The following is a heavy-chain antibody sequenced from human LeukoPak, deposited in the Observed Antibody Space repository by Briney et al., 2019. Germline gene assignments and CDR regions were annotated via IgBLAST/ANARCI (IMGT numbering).Heavy chain of an antibody. Sequence: ETLSLTCTVSGGSISSYYWSWIRQPPGKGLEWIGNIYDRGSTKYNHSLKSRVTISVDTSKNQFSLRLSSVTAADTAVYYCARGRTFDNWGQGTLVTVSS. J-gene: IGHJ4*02. CDR1: GGSISSYY. CDR3: ARGRTFDN. V-gene: IGHV4-59*01. CDR2: IYDRGST.